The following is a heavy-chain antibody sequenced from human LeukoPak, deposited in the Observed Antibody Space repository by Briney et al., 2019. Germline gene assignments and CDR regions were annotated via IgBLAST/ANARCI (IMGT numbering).Heavy chain of an antibody. Sequence: GASVKVSCKVSGHTLSEISIIWVRQAPGKGLEWMGGFDPEDGEAVYAQKFQGRFTMTEDTSTDTAYMDLRSLTSEGTAVYFCAAHFGSGWYNYWGQGTLVTVSS. CDR1: GHTLSEIS. J-gene: IGHJ4*02. D-gene: IGHD6-19*01. CDR2: FDPEDGEA. V-gene: IGHV1-24*01. CDR3: AAHFGSGWYNY.